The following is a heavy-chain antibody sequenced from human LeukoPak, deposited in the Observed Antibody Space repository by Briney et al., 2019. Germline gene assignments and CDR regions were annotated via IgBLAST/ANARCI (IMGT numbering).Heavy chain of an antibody. CDR1: GGSFSGYY. D-gene: IGHD2-2*01. J-gene: IGHJ5*02. Sequence: SETLSLTCAVYGGSFSGYYWSWIRQPPGKGLGWIGEINHSGSTNYNPSLKSRVTISVDTSENQFSLKLSSVTAADTAVYYCARVVSAMPNWFDPWGQGTLVTVSS. V-gene: IGHV4-34*01. CDR3: ARVVSAMPNWFDP. CDR2: INHSGST.